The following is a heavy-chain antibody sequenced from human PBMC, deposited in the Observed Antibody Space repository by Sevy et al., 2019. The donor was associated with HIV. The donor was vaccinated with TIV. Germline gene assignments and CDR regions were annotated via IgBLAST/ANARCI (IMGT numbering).Heavy chain of an antibody. CDR3: AREYDYSNYEGGMDV. V-gene: IGHV3-7*03. CDR2: IKQDGSEK. D-gene: IGHD4-4*01. J-gene: IGHJ6*02. CDR1: GFTFSSYW. Sequence: GGSLRLSCAASGFTFSSYWMSWVRQAPGKGLEWVANIKQDGSEKYYVESVKGRFTISRDNAKNSLYLQMNSLRAEDTAVYYCAREYDYSNYEGGMDVWGQGTTVTVSS.